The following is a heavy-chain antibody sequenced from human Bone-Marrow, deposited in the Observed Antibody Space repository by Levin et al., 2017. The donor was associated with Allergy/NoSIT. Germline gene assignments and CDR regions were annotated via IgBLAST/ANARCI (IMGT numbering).Heavy chain of an antibody. Sequence: LSLTCAASGFPFSNSGMHWVRQAPGKGLEWVALIWYDGSNTYYVDSVKGRFTISRDNSKNTLFLQMNSLRADDTAVYYCARGVGASNNWDEFMGYYYYGMDVWGQGTTVTVSS. CDR2: IWYDGSNT. D-gene: IGHD1-1*01. J-gene: IGHJ6*02. CDR1: GFPFSNSG. CDR3: ARGVGASNNWDEFMGYYYYGMDV. V-gene: IGHV3-33*01.